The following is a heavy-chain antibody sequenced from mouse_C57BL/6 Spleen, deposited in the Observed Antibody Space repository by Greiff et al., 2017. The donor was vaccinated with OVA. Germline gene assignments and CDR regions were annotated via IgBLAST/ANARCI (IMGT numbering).Heavy chain of an antibody. CDR3: ARDPASYYGSSYDAMDY. J-gene: IGHJ4*01. CDR1: GFTFSSYA. V-gene: IGHV5-4*01. Sequence: EVQLQESGGGLVKPGGSLKLSCAASGFTFSSYAMSWVRQTPEKRLEWVATISDGGSYTYYPDNVKGRFTISRDNAKNNLYLQMSHLKSEDTAMYYCARDPASYYGSSYDAMDYWGQGTSVTVSS. CDR2: ISDGGSYT. D-gene: IGHD1-1*01.